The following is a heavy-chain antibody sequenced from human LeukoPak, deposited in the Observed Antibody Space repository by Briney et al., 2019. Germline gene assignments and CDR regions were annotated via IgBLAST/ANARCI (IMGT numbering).Heavy chain of an antibody. CDR1: GYTFTSYG. Sequence: GASVKVSCKASGYTFTSYGISWVRQAPGQGLEWMGWISAYNGNTNYAQKLQGRVTMTTDTSTSTAYMELRSLRSDDTAVYYCASKLQSWGYYYYMDVWGKGTTVTVSS. J-gene: IGHJ6*03. CDR3: ASKLQSWGYYYYMDV. D-gene: IGHD3-16*01. CDR2: ISAYNGNT. V-gene: IGHV1-18*01.